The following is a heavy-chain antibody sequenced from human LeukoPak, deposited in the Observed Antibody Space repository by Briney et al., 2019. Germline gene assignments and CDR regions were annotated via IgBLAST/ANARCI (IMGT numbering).Heavy chain of an antibody. CDR3: ASGAVLVGYYYGMDV. Sequence: SETLSLTCAVYGGSFSGYYWSWIRQPPGKGLEWIGEINHSGSTNYNPSPKSRVTISVDTSKNQFSLKLSSVTAADTAVYYCASGAVLVGYYYGMDVWGQGTTVTVSS. CDR2: INHSGST. CDR1: GGSFSGYY. D-gene: IGHD1-26*01. V-gene: IGHV4-34*01. J-gene: IGHJ6*02.